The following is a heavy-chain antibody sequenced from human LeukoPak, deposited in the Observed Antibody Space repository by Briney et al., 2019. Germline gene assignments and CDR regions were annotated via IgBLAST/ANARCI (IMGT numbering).Heavy chain of an antibody. CDR2: IYYSGST. D-gene: IGHD3-22*01. V-gene: IGHV4-59*01. Sequence: SETLSLTCTVSGGSISSYYWSWIRQPPGKGLEWIGYIYYSGSTNYNPSLKSRVTISVDPSKNQFSLKLSSVTAADPAVYKRASARIDYYYDRSGYYYFDYWGQGTLVTVSS. CDR1: GGSISSYY. CDR3: ASARIDYYYDRSGYYYFDY. J-gene: IGHJ4*02.